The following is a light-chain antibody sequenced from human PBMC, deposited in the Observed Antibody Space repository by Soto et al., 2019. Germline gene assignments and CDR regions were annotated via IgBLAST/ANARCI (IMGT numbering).Light chain of an antibody. V-gene: IGKV3-11*01. CDR1: QSVSSY. Sequence: EIVLTQSPATLSLSPGERATLSCRASQSVSSYLAWYQKKPGQAPRLLIYDASNRASGIPARFSGSGSGTDFTLTISSLQPEDFATYFCQQSYSTPPWTFGQGTKVDIK. CDR3: QQSYSTPPWT. J-gene: IGKJ1*01. CDR2: DAS.